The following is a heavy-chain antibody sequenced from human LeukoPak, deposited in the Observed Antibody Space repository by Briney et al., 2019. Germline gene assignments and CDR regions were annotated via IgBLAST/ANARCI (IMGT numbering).Heavy chain of an antibody. CDR2: INAGNGNT. J-gene: IGHJ4*02. CDR1: RYTFTRYV. D-gene: IGHD4-17*01. V-gene: IGHV1-3*01. CDR3: ARDRSNRDYGDYEGGFDY. Sequence: ASVKVSCKASRYTFTRYVMHSVRQAPGHRLEGMGWINAGNGNTKYSQKLQGRVTITRDTSASTAYMDLSSLRSEDTAVYDCARDRSNRDYGDYEGGFDYWGQGTLVTVSS.